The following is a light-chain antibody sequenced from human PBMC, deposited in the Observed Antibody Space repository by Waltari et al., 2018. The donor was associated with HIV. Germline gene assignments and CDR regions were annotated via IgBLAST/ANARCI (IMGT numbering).Light chain of an antibody. CDR2: DAS. V-gene: IGKV3-15*01. Sequence: EIVLTQSPATLSVSPGERATLSCRTSQNVRGALAWYQQKPGQAPRLLIFDASTRATGAPPRFSGSGSGTEFTLTISSLQSEDFAVYYCQQYNNWPPKTFGQGTKVEIK. CDR1: QNVRGA. CDR3: QQYNNWPPKT. J-gene: IGKJ1*01.